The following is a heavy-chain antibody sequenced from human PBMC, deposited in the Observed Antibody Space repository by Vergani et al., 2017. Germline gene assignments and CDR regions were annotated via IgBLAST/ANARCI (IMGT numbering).Heavy chain of an antibody. D-gene: IGHD3-10*01. CDR1: GFTFSSNY. CDR2: IYSGGST. J-gene: IGHJ4*02. Sequence: VQLVESGGGVVQPGRSLRLSCAASGFTFSSNYMSWVRQAPGKGLEWVSVIYSGGSTYYADSVKGRFTISRDNSKNTLYLQMNSLRAEDTAVYYCARVPSSRNRGYYFDYWGQGTLVTVSS. V-gene: IGHV3-66*01. CDR3: ARVPSSRNRGYYFDY.